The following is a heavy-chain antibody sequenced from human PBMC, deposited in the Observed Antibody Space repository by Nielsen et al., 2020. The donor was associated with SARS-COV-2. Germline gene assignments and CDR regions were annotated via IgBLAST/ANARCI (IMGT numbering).Heavy chain of an antibody. CDR1: GFTFSSYA. Sequence: GESLKISCAASGFTFSSYAMSWVRQAPGKGLEWVSAISGSGGSTYYADSVKGRFTISRDNSKNTLYLQMNSLRAEDTAVYYCAKVRYSSRVPIIDYWGQGTLVTVSS. CDR3: AKVRYSSRVPIIDY. J-gene: IGHJ4*02. CDR2: ISGSGGST. D-gene: IGHD6-13*01. V-gene: IGHV3-23*01.